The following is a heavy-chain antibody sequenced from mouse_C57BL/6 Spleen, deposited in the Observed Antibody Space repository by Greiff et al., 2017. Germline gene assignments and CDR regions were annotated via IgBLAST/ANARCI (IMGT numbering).Heavy chain of an antibody. CDR3: ARDDYDAPYAMDY. CDR2: ISRGSSTI. J-gene: IGHJ4*01. Sequence: EVQVVESGGGLVKPGGSLKLSCAASGFTFSDYGMHWVRQAPEQGLEWVAYISRGSSTIYYADTVKGRFTISRDNAKNTLFLQMTSLRSEDTAMYYCARDDYDAPYAMDYWGQGTSVTVSS. D-gene: IGHD2-4*01. V-gene: IGHV5-17*01. CDR1: GFTFSDYG.